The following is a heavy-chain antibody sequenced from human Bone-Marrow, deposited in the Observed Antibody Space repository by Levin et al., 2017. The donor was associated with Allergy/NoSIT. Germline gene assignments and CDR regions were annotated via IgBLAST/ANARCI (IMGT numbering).Heavy chain of an antibody. Sequence: SETLSLTCTVSGGSISSYYWSWIRQPPGKGLEWIGYIDYSGSTNYNPSLKSRVTISVDTSKNQFSLKLSSVTAADTAVYYWARAGSSDYYDSSGYLGFFDYWGQGTLVTVSS. D-gene: IGHD3-22*01. CDR1: GGSISSYY. V-gene: IGHV4-59*01. J-gene: IGHJ4*02. CDR2: IDYSGST. CDR3: ARAGSSDYYDSSGYLGFFDY.